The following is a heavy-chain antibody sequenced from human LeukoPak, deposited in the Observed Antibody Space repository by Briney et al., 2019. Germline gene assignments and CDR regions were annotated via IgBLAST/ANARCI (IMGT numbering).Heavy chain of an antibody. CDR3: ARGDDFWSGYPL. D-gene: IGHD3-3*01. Sequence: SETLSLTCTVSGGSISSYYWSWVRQPPGKGLEWIGYIYYSGSTNYNTSLKSRVTISVDTSKNQFSLKLSSVTAADTAVYYCARGDDFWSGYPLWGQGALVTVSS. CDR1: GGSISSYY. J-gene: IGHJ4*02. V-gene: IGHV4-59*01. CDR2: IYYSGST.